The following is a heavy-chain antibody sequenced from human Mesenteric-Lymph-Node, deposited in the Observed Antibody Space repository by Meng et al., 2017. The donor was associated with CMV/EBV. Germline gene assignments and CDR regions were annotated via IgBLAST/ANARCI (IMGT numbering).Heavy chain of an antibody. Sequence: QITLKESGPMLVKPTQTLTLPCTFSGFSLSTSGVGVGWIRQPPGKALEWLALIYWDDDKRYSPSLKSRLTITKDTSKNQVVLTMTNMDPVDTATYYCAHSSGIAAAGPFYFDYWGQGTLVTVSS. CDR3: AHSSGIAAAGPFYFDY. CDR2: IYWDDDK. J-gene: IGHJ4*02. V-gene: IGHV2-5*02. D-gene: IGHD6-13*01. CDR1: GFSLSTSGVG.